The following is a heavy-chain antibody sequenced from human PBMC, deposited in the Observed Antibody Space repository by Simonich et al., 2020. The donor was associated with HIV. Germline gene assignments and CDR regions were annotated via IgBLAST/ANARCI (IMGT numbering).Heavy chain of an antibody. Sequence: EVQLVESGGGLVQPGGSLRLSCAASGFTFSSYEMNWVRQAPGKGLEWVSYMSSSDSTIYYADSVKGRFTNSRDNAKNSLYLQMNSLRAEDTAVYYCARVWGGDYSALQYWGQGTLVTVSS. CDR3: ARVWGGDYSALQY. V-gene: IGHV3-48*03. J-gene: IGHJ1*01. CDR2: MSSSDSTI. D-gene: IGHD3-16*01. CDR1: GFTFSSYE.